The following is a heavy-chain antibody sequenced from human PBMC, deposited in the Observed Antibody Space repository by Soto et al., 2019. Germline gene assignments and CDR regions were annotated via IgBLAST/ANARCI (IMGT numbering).Heavy chain of an antibody. V-gene: IGHV1-3*01. CDR1: GYTFTRYA. J-gene: IGHJ5*02. Sequence: QVQLVQSGAEVKKPGASVKVSCKASGYTFTRYAIHWVRQAPGQRLEWMGWINAGNGNTKYSQKFQGRVTITRDTSASTAYMELSSLRSEDTAVYYCARGDYDILTGYSLNWFDPWGQGTLGTVSS. D-gene: IGHD3-9*01. CDR3: ARGDYDILTGYSLNWFDP. CDR2: INAGNGNT.